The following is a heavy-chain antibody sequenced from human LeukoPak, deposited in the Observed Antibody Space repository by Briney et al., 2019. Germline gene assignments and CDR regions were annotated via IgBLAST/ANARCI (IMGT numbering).Heavy chain of an antibody. CDR2: IYHSGST. D-gene: IGHD6-19*01. CDR1: GYSTSSSYY. J-gene: IGHJ4*02. V-gene: IGHV4-38-2*02. Sequence: SETLSLTCAVSGYSTSSSYYWGWIRQPPGKGLEWIGTIYHSGSTYYNPSLKSRVTISVDTSKNQFSLKLSSVTAADTAVYYCARDLIGGWYDYWGQGTLVTVSS. CDR3: ARDLIGGWYDY.